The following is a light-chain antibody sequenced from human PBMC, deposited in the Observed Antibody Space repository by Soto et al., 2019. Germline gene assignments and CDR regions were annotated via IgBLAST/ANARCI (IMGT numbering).Light chain of an antibody. CDR1: QSVSSY. CDR3: QQYNNWPVT. Sequence: EIVLTQSPATLSLSPGERATLSCRASQSVSSYLAWYQQKPGQAPRLLIYGASSRATGIPVRFSGSGSGTEFTLTISSLQSEDLAVYYCQQYNNWPVTFGGGTKVDIK. J-gene: IGKJ4*01. CDR2: GAS. V-gene: IGKV3-15*01.